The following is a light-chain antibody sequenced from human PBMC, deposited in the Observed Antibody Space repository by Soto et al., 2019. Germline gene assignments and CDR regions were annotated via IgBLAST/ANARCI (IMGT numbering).Light chain of an antibody. Sequence: EIVLTQSPATLSLSPGERATFSCRASQSVSRYLAWYQQKPGQAPRLLIYDASNRATGIPARFSGSGSGTDFTLTISRLEPEDFAVYYCQQRSKWPPITFGQGTRLEIK. CDR3: QQRSKWPPIT. CDR2: DAS. CDR1: QSVSRY. J-gene: IGKJ5*01. V-gene: IGKV3-11*01.